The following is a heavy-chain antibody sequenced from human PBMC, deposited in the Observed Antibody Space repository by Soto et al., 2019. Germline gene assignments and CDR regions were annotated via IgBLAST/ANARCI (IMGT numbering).Heavy chain of an antibody. CDR3: ARGTYYDFWSGQQIIENWFDP. CDR1: GYTFTSYD. V-gene: IGHV1-8*01. D-gene: IGHD3-3*01. J-gene: IGHJ5*02. Sequence: GASVKVSCKASGYTFTSYDINWVRQATGQGLEWMGWMNPNSGNTGYAQKFQGRVTMTRNTSISTAYMELSSLRSEDTAVYYCARGTYYDFWSGQQIIENWFDPWGQGTLVTVSS. CDR2: MNPNSGNT.